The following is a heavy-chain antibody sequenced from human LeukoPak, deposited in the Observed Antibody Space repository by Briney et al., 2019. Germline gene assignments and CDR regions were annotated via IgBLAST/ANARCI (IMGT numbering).Heavy chain of an antibody. CDR3: TRLRLLNYEDY. V-gene: IGHV3-73*01. J-gene: IGHJ4*02. CDR2: IRSKATSYAT. Sequence: GGYLRLSCAACGFSFCGSAMHWVRQASGKGLEGVGHIRSKATSYATAYAASVKGRFTISRDDSKNTAYLQMNSLKTEDTAVYYCTRLRLLNYEDYWGQGTLVTVSS. CDR1: GFSFCGSA. D-gene: IGHD1-7*01.